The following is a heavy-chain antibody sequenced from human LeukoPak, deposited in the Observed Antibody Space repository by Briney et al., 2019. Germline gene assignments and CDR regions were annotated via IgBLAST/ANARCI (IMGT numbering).Heavy chain of an antibody. Sequence: GGSLRLSCAASGFTFDYYTMHWVRQAPGKGLEWVSLISWDGSNTYYADSVKGRFTISRDNSKNTLYLQMNSLRAEDTAVYYCARGPSGYHNTGGQGTLVTVSS. CDR2: ISWDGSNT. D-gene: IGHD5-12*01. CDR1: GFTFDYYT. CDR3: ARGPSGYHNT. J-gene: IGHJ4*02. V-gene: IGHV3-43*01.